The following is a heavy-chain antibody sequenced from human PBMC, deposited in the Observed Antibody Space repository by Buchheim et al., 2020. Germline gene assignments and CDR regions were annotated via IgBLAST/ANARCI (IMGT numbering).Heavy chain of an antibody. CDR3: ARASYCISTSCYGGFVY. Sequence: QVQLVESGGGVVQPGRSLRLSCAASGFTFSSYAMHWVRQAPGKGLEWVAFISYDGSNKYYADSVKGRFPISRDNSKNTLYLQMNSLRAEDTSLYYCARASYCISTSCYGGFVYWGQGTL. V-gene: IGHV3-30-3*01. CDR2: ISYDGSNK. J-gene: IGHJ4*02. D-gene: IGHD2-2*01. CDR1: GFTFSSYA.